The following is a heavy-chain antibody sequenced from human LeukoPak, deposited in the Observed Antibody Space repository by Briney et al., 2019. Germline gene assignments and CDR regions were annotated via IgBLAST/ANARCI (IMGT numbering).Heavy chain of an antibody. CDR3: ARSPDILTGENFDY. Sequence: ASVRVSYKASGYTFTGYYMHWVRQAPGQGLEWMVWINLNSGGTNYAQKFQDRVTMTRDTSISTAYMELSRLRFDDTAVYYCARSPDILTGENFDYWGQGTLVTVSS. CDR1: GYTFTGYY. V-gene: IGHV1-2*02. D-gene: IGHD3-9*01. CDR2: INLNSGGT. J-gene: IGHJ4*02.